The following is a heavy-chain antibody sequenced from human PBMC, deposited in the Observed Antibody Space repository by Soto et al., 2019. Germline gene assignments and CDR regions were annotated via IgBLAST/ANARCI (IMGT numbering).Heavy chain of an antibody. V-gene: IGHV1-2*02. CDR1: GYSFIGQY. D-gene: IGHD3-22*01. Sequence: ASVKVSCKAVGYSFIGQYMYWVQQAPGQGLESMGWMDPNSGYTNYAQKFQGRVTLTRDTSISTAYMELSGLGSDDTAVYYCTTEAYDNSGSLAFDIWGPGTLVTVSS. CDR3: TTEAYDNSGSLAFDI. CDR2: MDPNSGYT. J-gene: IGHJ3*02.